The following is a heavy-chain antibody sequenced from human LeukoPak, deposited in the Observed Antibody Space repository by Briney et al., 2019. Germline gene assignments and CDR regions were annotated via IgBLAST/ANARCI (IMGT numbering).Heavy chain of an antibody. V-gene: IGHV1-69*13. CDR1: GGTFSSYA. Sequence: ASVRVSCKASGGTFSSYAISWVRQAPGQGLEWMGGIIPIFGTANYAQKFQGRVTITADESTSTAYMELSSLRSEDTAVYYCAGGTTAMDYYYYYGMDVWGQGTTVTVSS. D-gene: IGHD5-18*01. J-gene: IGHJ6*02. CDR3: AGGTTAMDYYYYYGMDV. CDR2: IIPIFGTA.